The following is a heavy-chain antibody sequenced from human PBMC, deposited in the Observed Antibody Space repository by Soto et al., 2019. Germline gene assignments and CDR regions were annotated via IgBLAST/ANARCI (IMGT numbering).Heavy chain of an antibody. CDR1: GGSISSYY. D-gene: IGHD6-19*01. V-gene: IGHV4-59*01. CDR2: IYYSGST. CDR3: ASIAVAGRHFDY. J-gene: IGHJ4*02. Sequence: SETLSLTCTVSGGSISSYYWSWIRQPPGKGLEWIGYIYYSGSTNYNPSLKSRVTISVDTSKNQFSLKLSSVTAADTAVYYCASIAVAGRHFDYWGQGTLVTVSS.